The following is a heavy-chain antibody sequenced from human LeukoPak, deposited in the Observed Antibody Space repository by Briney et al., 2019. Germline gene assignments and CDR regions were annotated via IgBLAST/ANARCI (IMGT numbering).Heavy chain of an antibody. J-gene: IGHJ5*02. CDR2: INPNNGDS. V-gene: IGHV1-2*06. CDR3: ARMSSPLQYNWFDP. Sequence: ASVKVSCKAFGYTFTGYYVDWVRQAPGQGLEWMGRINPNNGDSNFAQKFQGRVTMTRDTSISTVYMDLSRLRSDDTAVYYCARMSSPLQYNWFDPWGQGTLVTVSS. CDR1: GYTFTGYY. D-gene: IGHD1-14*01.